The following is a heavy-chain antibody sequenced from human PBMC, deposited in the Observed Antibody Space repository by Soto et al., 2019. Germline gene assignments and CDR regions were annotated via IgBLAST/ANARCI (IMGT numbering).Heavy chain of an antibody. J-gene: IGHJ4*02. CDR3: ARDTGYTFGSLNY. CDR1: GYTFTDYA. V-gene: IGHV1-3*01. Sequence: ASVKVSCKASGYTFTDYALHWVRQAPGQRLEWMGWMNAGVGNTLYSQKFQGRINITRDTSASTAYMELNSLKYEDTAFYYCARDTGYTFGSLNYWGPGTLVTVSS. CDR2: MNAGVGNT. D-gene: IGHD5-18*01.